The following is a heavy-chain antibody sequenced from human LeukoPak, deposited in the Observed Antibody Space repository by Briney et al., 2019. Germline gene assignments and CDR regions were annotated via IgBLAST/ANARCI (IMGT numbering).Heavy chain of an antibody. CDR1: GYSISSGYY. CDR2: IHHSGST. CDR3: AREGHMVRGVPYYYYYMDV. J-gene: IGHJ6*03. Sequence: SETLSLTCTVSGYSISSGYYWGWIRQPPGKGLEWIGSIHHSGSTNYNPSLKSRVTISVDTSKNQFSLKLSSVTAADTAVYYCAREGHMVRGVPYYYYYMDVWGKGTTVTISS. V-gene: IGHV4-38-2*02. D-gene: IGHD3-10*01.